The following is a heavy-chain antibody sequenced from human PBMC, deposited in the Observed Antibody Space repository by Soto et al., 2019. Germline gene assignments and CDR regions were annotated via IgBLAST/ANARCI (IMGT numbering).Heavy chain of an antibody. CDR3: ARESGDIVVVPAATEDYGMDV. D-gene: IGHD2-2*01. V-gene: IGHV1-3*01. CDR2: INAGNGNT. Sequence: ASGKVSCKASGNTFSSYTMHWVRQAPGQRLEWMGWINAGNGNTKYSQKFQARVTITRDTTASTAYMELSSLKSEDTAVYYCARESGDIVVVPAATEDYGMDVWGQGTTVTVSS. J-gene: IGHJ6*02. CDR1: GNTFSSYT.